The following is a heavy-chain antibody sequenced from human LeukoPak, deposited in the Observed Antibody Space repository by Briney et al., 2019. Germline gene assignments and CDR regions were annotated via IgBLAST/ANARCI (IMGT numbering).Heavy chain of an antibody. Sequence: SETLSLTCAVYGGSFSGYYWSWIRQPPGKGLEWIGEINHSGSADYNPSLKSRVTISVDTSKSHFSLKLSSVTAADTAVYYCAMTTVTTGRSSFDIWAQGTMVTVSS. D-gene: IGHD4-17*01. CDR2: INHSGSA. J-gene: IGHJ3*02. CDR1: GGSFSGYY. CDR3: AMTTVTTGRSSFDI. V-gene: IGHV4-34*01.